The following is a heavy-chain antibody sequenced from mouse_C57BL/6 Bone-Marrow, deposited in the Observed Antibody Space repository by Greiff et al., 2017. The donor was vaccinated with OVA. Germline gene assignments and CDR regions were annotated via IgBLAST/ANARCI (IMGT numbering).Heavy chain of an antibody. CDR2: ISDGGSYT. V-gene: IGHV5-4*03. CDR1: GFTFSSYA. CDR3: ARVYEYDGLHFDY. J-gene: IGHJ2*01. D-gene: IGHD2-4*01. Sequence: EVKLVESGGGLVKPGGSLKLSCAASGFTFSSYAMSWVRQTPEKRLEWVATISDGGSYTYYPDNVKGRFTISRDNAKKNLYLQMSHLKSEDTAMYFCARVYEYDGLHFDYWGQGTTLTVSS.